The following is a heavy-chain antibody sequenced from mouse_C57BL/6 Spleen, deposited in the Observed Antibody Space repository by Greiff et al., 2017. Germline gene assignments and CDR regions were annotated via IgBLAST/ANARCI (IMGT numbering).Heavy chain of an antibody. CDR1: GYAFSSSW. CDR2: IYPGDGDT. CDR3: ARRGDYYGSSLWYFDV. V-gene: IGHV1-82*01. Sequence: VQLQQSGPELVKPGASVKISCKASGYAFSSSWMNWVKQRPGEGLEWIGRIYPGDGDTNYNGKFKGKATLTADKSSSTAYMQLSSLTSEDSAVYFCARRGDYYGSSLWYFDVWGTGTTVTVSS. D-gene: IGHD1-1*01. J-gene: IGHJ1*03.